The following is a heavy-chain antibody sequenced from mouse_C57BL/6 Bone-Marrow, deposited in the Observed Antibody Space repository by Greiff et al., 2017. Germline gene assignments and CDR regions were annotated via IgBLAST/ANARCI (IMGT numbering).Heavy chain of an antibody. D-gene: IGHD2-5*01. Sequence: QVQLKESGPGLVQPSQSLSITCTVSGFSLTSYGVHWVRQSPGKGLEWLGVIWSGGSTDYNAAFISSLSISKDNSKSQVFFKMNSLQADDTAIYYCARTDYSNRYYAMDYWGQGTSVTVSS. CDR3: ARTDYSNRYYAMDY. CDR1: GFSLTSYG. V-gene: IGHV2-2*01. J-gene: IGHJ4*01. CDR2: IWSGGST.